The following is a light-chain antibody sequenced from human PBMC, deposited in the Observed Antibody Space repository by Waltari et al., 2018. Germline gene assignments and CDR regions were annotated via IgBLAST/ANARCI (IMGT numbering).Light chain of an antibody. CDR1: QSVSSSY. Sequence: EIVFTQSPGTLSLSPGERATLSCRASQSVSSSYLAWYQQKPGQAPRVLIQGASNRATGIPDRFSGSGSGTDFTLTISRLEPEDFAVYYCQQYGSSPWTFGQGTKVEIK. CDR3: QQYGSSPWT. CDR2: GAS. J-gene: IGKJ1*01. V-gene: IGKV3-20*01.